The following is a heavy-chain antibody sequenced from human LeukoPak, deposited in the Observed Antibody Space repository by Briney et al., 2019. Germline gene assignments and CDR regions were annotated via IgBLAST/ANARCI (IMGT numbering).Heavy chain of an antibody. D-gene: IGHD2-2*01. J-gene: IGHJ5*02. V-gene: IGHV4-59*01. CDR2: IYYSGST. CDR1: GGSISSYY. Sequence: SETLSLTCTVSGGSISSYYWSWIRQPPGKGLEWIGYIYYSGSTNYNPSLKSRVTISVDTSKNQFSLKLSSVTAADTAVYYCAREVVVVVPAALNWFDPWGQGTLVTVSS. CDR3: AREVVVVVPAALNWFDP.